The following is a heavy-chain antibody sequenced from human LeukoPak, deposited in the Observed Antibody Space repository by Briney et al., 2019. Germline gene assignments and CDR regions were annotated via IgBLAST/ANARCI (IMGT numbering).Heavy chain of an antibody. Sequence: SETLSLTCSVSGGSISSHYWSWIRQPPGKGLEWIGYIYWSGYTNHSPSLKSRVTIAVDTSKNQFSLKLSSVTAADTAVYYCARGVYCSGGSCYIPFDYWGQGALVTVSS. CDR2: IYWSGYT. CDR3: ARGVYCSGGSCYIPFDY. V-gene: IGHV4-59*11. D-gene: IGHD2-15*01. CDR1: GGSISSHY. J-gene: IGHJ4*02.